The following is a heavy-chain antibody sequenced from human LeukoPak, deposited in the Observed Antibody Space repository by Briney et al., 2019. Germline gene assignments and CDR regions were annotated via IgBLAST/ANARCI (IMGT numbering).Heavy chain of an antibody. D-gene: IGHD3-22*01. J-gene: IGHJ4*02. CDR3: ATQDSSHY. CDR2: IRYSESA. V-gene: IGHV4-39*01. Sequence: PSETLSLTCTVSGDSVSSTNYYWGWIRQPPGRGLEWIASIRYSESAYYSPSLKSRATISVDTSKNQFSLRLKSLTATDTAVYYCATQDSSHYWGQGTLVTVSS. CDR1: GDSVSSTNYY.